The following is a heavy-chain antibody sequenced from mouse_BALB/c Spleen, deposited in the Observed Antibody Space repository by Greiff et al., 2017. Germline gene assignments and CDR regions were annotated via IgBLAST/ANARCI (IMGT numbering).Heavy chain of an antibody. V-gene: IGHV3-6*02. J-gene: IGHJ2*01. D-gene: IGHD2-4*01. Sequence: VQLKQSGPGLVKPSQSLSLTCSVTGYSITSGYYWNWIRQFPGNKLEWMGYISYDGSNNYNPSLKNRISITRDTSKNQFFLKLNSVTTEDTATYYCARDPATMIKRGYFDYWGQGTTLTVSS. CDR1: GYSITSGYY. CDR3: ARDPATMIKRGYFDY. CDR2: ISYDGSN.